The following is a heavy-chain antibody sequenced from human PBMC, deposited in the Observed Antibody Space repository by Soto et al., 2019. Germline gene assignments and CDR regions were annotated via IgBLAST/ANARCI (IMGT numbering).Heavy chain of an antibody. Sequence: SETLSLTCTVSGGSISSYYWSWIRQPPGKGLEWIGYIYYSGSTNYKPSLKSRVTISVDTSNNQFSLKLSSVTVADTVVYYCARVIATTVNWFDPWGQGTLVTVSS. CDR1: GGSISSYY. D-gene: IGHD6-13*01. J-gene: IGHJ5*02. CDR3: ARVIATTVNWFDP. V-gene: IGHV4-59*12. CDR2: IYYSGST.